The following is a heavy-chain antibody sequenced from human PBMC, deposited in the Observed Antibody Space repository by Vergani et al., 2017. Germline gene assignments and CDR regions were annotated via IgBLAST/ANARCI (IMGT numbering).Heavy chain of an antibody. J-gene: IGHJ4*01. V-gene: IGHV4-59*01. D-gene: IGHD3-22*01. CDR2: IYYSGST. CDR3: ARGEGSGYYHTDY. Sequence: QVQLQESGPGLVKPSETLSLTCTVPGGFISSYYWSWIRQPPGKGLEWIGYIYYSGSTNYNPSLKSRVTISVDTSKNQFSLKLSSVTAADTAVYYCARGEGSGYYHTDYWGRGTLVTVSS. CDR1: GGFISSYY.